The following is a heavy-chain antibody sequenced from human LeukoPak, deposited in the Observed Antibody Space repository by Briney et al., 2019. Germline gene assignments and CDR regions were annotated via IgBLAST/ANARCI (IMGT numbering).Heavy chain of an antibody. V-gene: IGHV3-30*18. Sequence: PGGSLRLSCAASGFTFSSYGMHWVRQAPGKGLEWVAVISHDGSDNHYADSVKGRFTISRDNSKNTVYLQMTSLRPEDTAVYFCAKELYFGSGSYPDYWGQGTLFRVSS. CDR2: ISHDGSDN. D-gene: IGHD3-10*01. J-gene: IGHJ4*02. CDR3: AKELYFGSGSYPDY. CDR1: GFTFSSYG.